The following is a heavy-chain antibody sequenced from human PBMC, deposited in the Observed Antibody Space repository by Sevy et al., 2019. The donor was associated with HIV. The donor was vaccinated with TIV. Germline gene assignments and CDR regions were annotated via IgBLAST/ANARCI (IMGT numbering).Heavy chain of an antibody. J-gene: IGHJ4*02. Sequence: GGSLRLSCAASGFTFSSYGMHWVRQAPGKGLEWVAVISYDGSNKYYADSVKGRFIISRDNSKNTLYLQMNSLRAEDTAVYYCAKDRARRRWLPTYYFDYWGQGTLVTVSS. CDR1: GFTFSSYG. D-gene: IGHD3-22*01. CDR3: AKDRARRRWLPTYYFDY. CDR2: ISYDGSNK. V-gene: IGHV3-30*18.